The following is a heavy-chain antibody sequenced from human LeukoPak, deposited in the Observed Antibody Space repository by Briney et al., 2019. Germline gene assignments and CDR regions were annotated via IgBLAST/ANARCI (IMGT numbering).Heavy chain of an antibody. CDR2: IYHSGST. Sequence: SETLSLTCTVSGYSISSGYYWGWIRQPPGKGLEWIGSIYHSGSTYYNPSLKSRVTISVDTSKNQFSLKLSSVTAADTAVYYCSRYFDSWGQGTLVTVSS. J-gene: IGHJ4*02. CDR3: SRYFDS. CDR1: GYSISSGYY. V-gene: IGHV4-38-2*02.